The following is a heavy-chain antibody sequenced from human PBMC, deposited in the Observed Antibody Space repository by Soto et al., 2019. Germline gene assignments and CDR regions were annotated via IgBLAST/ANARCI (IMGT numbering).Heavy chain of an antibody. J-gene: IGHJ6*02. Sequence: GGSLRLSCAASGFTFSSYWMSWVRQAPGKGLEWVANIKQDGSEKYYVDSVKGRFTISRDNAKNSLYLQMNSLRAEDTAVYYCARDYSNYGRGYYYYGMDVWGQGTTVTVSS. D-gene: IGHD4-4*01. CDR2: IKQDGSEK. CDR3: ARDYSNYGRGYYYYGMDV. CDR1: GFTFSSYW. V-gene: IGHV3-7*05.